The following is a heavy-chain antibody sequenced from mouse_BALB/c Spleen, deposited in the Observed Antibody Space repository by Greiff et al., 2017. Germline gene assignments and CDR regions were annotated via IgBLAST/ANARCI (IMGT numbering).Heavy chain of an antibody. D-gene: IGHD2-14*01. J-gene: IGHJ3*01. Sequence: EVQGVESGGGLVQPGGSRKLSCAASGFTFSSFGMHWVRQAPEKGLEWVAYISSGSSTIYYADTVKGRFTISRDNAKNTLYLQMSSLKSEDTAMYYCTRDRSFAYWGQGTLVTVSA. CDR3: TRDRSFAY. V-gene: IGHV5-17*02. CDR1: GFTFSSFG. CDR2: ISSGSSTI.